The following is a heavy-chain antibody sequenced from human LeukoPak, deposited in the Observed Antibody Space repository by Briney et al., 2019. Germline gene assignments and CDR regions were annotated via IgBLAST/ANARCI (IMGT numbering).Heavy chain of an antibody. D-gene: IGHD2-21*02. V-gene: IGHV3-74*01. CDR1: GFTFSSYE. Sequence: RAGGSLRLSCAGSGFTFSSYEMNWVRQAPGKGLVWASRIKNDGSRTSYADSVKGRFTISRDNAKNTLYLQMNSLRAEDTAMYYCARGHIVVLTAPDYWGQGTLVTVSS. J-gene: IGHJ4*02. CDR2: IKNDGSRT. CDR3: ARGHIVVLTAPDY.